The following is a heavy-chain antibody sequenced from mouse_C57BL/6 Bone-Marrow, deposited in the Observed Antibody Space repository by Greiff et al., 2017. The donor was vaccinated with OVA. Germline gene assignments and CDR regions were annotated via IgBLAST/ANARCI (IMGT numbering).Heavy chain of an antibody. CDR1: GYTFTSYW. V-gene: IGHV1-72*01. CDR3: ARGVWRFYAMDY. CDR2: IDPNSGGT. D-gene: IGHD2-10*02. J-gene: IGHJ4*01. Sequence: QVQLKESGAELARPGASVKLSCKASGYTFTSYWMHWVKQRPGRGLEWIGRIDPNSGGTKYNEKFKSKATLTVDKPSSTAYMQLSSLTSEDSAVYYCARGVWRFYAMDYWGQGTSVTVSS.